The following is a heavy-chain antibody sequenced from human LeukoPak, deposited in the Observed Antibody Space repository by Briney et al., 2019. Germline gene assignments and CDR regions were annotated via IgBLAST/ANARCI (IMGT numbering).Heavy chain of an antibody. CDR2: ISWNSGSI. J-gene: IGHJ3*02. V-gene: IGHV3-9*01. CDR3: ARVRGGSGRSYAADAFDI. CDR1: GFTFDDYA. D-gene: IGHD1-26*01. Sequence: GGSLRLSCAASGFTFDDYAMHWVRQAPGKGLEWVSGISWNSGSIGYADSVKGRFTISRDNAKSTLYLQMNSLRADDTAVFYCARVRGGSGRSYAADAFDIWGQGTMVTVSS.